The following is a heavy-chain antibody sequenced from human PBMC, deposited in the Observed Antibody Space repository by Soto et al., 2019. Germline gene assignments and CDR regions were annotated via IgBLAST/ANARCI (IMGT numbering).Heavy chain of an antibody. CDR3: ARVGYYDSRHAFDI. CDR2: IGTAGDT. J-gene: IGHJ3*02. Sequence: GGSLRLSCAASGFTFSSYNMHWVRQATGKGLEWVSAIGTAGDTYYPGSVKGRFTISRENAKNSLYLQMNSLRAEDTAVYYCARVGYYDSRHAFDIWGQGTMVTVSS. V-gene: IGHV3-13*01. D-gene: IGHD3-22*01. CDR1: GFTFSSYN.